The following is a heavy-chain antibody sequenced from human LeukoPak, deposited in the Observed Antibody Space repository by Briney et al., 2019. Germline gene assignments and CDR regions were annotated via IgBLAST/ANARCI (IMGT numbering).Heavy chain of an antibody. D-gene: IGHD6-19*01. CDR1: GFTFSSYG. V-gene: IGHV3-33*06. J-gene: IGHJ4*02. CDR3: AKDRAHYSSGWRGFFDY. CDR2: IWYDGSNK. Sequence: PGGSLRLSCAASGFTFSSYGMHWVRQAPGKGLEWVAVIWYDGSNKYYADSVKGRFTISRDNSKNKLYLQMNSLRAEDTAVYYCAKDRAHYSSGWRGFFDYWGQGTLVTVSS.